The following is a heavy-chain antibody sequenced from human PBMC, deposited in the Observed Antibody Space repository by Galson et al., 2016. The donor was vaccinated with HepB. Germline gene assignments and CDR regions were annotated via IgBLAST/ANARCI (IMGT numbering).Heavy chain of an antibody. D-gene: IGHD3-10*01. V-gene: IGHV3-23*01. Sequence: SLRLSCAASGFAFVNYAMNWVRQAPGKGLEWVSGISESGVTTYYATSVRGRSTISRDNSSNTLVLQMNSLRVEDTAVYYCAKVGRFGSGSFLKPFDSWGQGSLVTVSS. J-gene: IGHJ4*02. CDR3: AKVGRFGSGSFLKPFDS. CDR1: GFAFVNYA. CDR2: ISESGVTT.